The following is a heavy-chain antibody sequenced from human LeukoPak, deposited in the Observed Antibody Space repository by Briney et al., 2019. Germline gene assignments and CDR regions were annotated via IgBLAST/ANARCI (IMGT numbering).Heavy chain of an antibody. V-gene: IGHV3-74*01. Sequence: GGSLRLSCAASGFIFSSYWMHWVRQAPGKGLVWVSRINSDGSSTSYADSVKGRFTISRDNAKNTLYLQMNSLRDEDTAVYYCARRVVVPAAPYYFDYWGQGTLVTVSS. J-gene: IGHJ4*02. D-gene: IGHD2-2*01. CDR3: ARRVVVPAAPYYFDY. CDR1: GFIFSSYW. CDR2: INSDGSST.